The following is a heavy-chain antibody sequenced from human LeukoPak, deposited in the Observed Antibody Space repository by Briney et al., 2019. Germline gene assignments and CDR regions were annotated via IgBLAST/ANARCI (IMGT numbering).Heavy chain of an antibody. CDR2: MNPNSGNT. CDR3: ARGSGIYKNWFDP. Sequence: ASVKVSCKASGYTFTSYDISWVRQATGQGLEWMGWMNPNSGNTGYAQKFQGRVTMTRNTSISTAYMELSSLRSEDTAEYYCARGSGIYKNWFDPWGQGTLVTVSS. CDR1: GYTFTSYD. V-gene: IGHV1-8*01. D-gene: IGHD3-10*01. J-gene: IGHJ5*02.